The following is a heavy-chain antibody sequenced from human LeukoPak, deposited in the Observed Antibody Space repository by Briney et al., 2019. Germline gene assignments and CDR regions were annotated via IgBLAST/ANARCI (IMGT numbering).Heavy chain of an antibody. Sequence: GASVRVSCKAAGYTFTSYYMHWVRQAPGQGLEGRGMINPRGGSTSYAKKFQGRVTMTRDMSTSTVYMELSSLRSEDTAVYYCARHLEGWFHPWAQGPLVSVSS. J-gene: IGHJ5*02. CDR3: ARHLEGWFHP. CDR1: GYTFTSYY. CDR2: INPRGGST. V-gene: IGHV1-46*01.